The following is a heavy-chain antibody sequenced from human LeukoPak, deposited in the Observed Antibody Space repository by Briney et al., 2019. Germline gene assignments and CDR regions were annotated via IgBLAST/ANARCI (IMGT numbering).Heavy chain of an antibody. J-gene: IGHJ4*02. CDR2: ITWDGYKI. D-gene: IGHD5-18*01. CDR3: VKGYSSSWCGYFDF. CDR1: GFIFDDYV. V-gene: IGHV3-9*01. Sequence: GGSLRLSCEASGFIFDDYVMYWVRQPPGKGLEWVSGITWDGYKIDYVDSVKGRFTISRDNARNSLFLQMNRVRVEDTAFYYCVKGYSSSWCGYFDFWGQGTLVTVAS.